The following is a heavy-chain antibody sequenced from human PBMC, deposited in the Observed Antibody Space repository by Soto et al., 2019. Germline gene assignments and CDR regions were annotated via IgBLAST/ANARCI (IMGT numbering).Heavy chain of an antibody. CDR3: ARAPYYYDSSGYYYNYYGMDV. CDR1: GYSFTSYW. Sequence: GESLKISCKGSGYSFTSYWIGWVRQMPGKGLEWMGIIYPGDSDTRYSPSFQGQVTISADKSISTAYLQWSSLKASDTAMYYCARAPYYYDSSGYYYNYYGMDVWGQGTTVT. V-gene: IGHV5-51*01. D-gene: IGHD3-22*01. J-gene: IGHJ6*02. CDR2: IYPGDSDT.